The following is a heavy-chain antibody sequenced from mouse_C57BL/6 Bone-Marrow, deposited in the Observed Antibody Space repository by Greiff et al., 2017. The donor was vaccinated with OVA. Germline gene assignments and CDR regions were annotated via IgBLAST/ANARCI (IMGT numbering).Heavy chain of an antibody. Sequence: EVQLQESGPGLVKPSQSLSLTCSVTGYSITSGYYWNWIRQFPGNKLEWMGYISYDGSNNYNPSLKNRISITRDTSKNQFFLKLNSVTTEDTATYYCARDTGNYVAYWGQGTLVTVSA. V-gene: IGHV3-6*01. CDR1: GYSITSGYY. D-gene: IGHD2-1*01. CDR2: ISYDGSN. CDR3: ARDTGNYVAY. J-gene: IGHJ3*01.